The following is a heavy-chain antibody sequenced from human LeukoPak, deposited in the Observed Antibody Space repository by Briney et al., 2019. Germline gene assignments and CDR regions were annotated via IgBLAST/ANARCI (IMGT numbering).Heavy chain of an antibody. D-gene: IGHD4-23*01. Sequence: PGGPLSLLCAASGFPFRSYRMMGLREARGKGREGVSYISSSSSTIYYADSVKGRFTISRDNAKNSLYMQMNGLRAEDTAVYYCARAGATVVTAAEFYYWGQGTRVTVSS. J-gene: IGHJ4*02. V-gene: IGHV3-48*04. CDR1: GFPFRSYR. CDR3: ARAGATVVTAAEFYY. CDR2: ISSSSSTI.